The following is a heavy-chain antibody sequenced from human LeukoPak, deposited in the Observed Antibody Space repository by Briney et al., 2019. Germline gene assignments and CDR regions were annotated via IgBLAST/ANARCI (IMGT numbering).Heavy chain of an antibody. CDR1: GFTFKSSS. CDR2: IGHFTGDI. Sequence: GGALRLSCVTSGFTFKSSSMSWVREAPGKGLEWVAFIGHFTGDIFYADSVKGRFNISRDDAKDSVYLQMNSLRVDDTAVYFCARDPYTGSMFDYWGHGTLVTVSS. V-gene: IGHV3-21*01. CDR3: ARDPYTGSMFDY. D-gene: IGHD1-1*01. J-gene: IGHJ4*01.